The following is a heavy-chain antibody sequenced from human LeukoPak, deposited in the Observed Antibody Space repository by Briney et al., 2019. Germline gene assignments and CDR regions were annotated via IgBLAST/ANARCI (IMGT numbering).Heavy chain of an antibody. D-gene: IGHD2-15*01. CDR2: ISSSSYI. CDR3: ARDRVGYCSGGSCYGIDNWFDP. V-gene: IGHV3-21*01. CDR1: GFTFSSYS. J-gene: IGHJ5*02. Sequence: PGGSPRLSCAASGFTFSSYSMNWVRQAPGKGLEWVSSISSSSYIYYADSVKGRFTISRDNAKNSLYLQMNSLRAEDTAVYYCARDRVGYCSGGSCYGIDNWFDPWGQGTLVTVSS.